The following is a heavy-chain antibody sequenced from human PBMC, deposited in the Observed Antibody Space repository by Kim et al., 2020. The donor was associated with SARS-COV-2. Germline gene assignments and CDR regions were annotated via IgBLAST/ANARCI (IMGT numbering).Heavy chain of an antibody. CDR2: IYPGDSDT. Sequence: GESLKISCKGSGYSFTSYWIGWVRQMPGKGLEWMGIIYPGDSDTRYSPSFQGQVTISADKSISTAYLQWSSLKASDTAMYYCARLGNDDFWSGLRYFDLWGRGTLVTVSS. CDR1: GYSFTSYW. V-gene: IGHV5-51*01. CDR3: ARLGNDDFWSGLRYFDL. J-gene: IGHJ2*01. D-gene: IGHD3-3*01.